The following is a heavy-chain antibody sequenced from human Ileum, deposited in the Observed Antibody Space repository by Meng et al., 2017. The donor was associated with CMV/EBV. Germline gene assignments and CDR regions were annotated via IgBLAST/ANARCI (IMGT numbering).Heavy chain of an antibody. Sequence: LSCVASGFTFSSYAMAWVRQAPGKGLEWVSSISGGSLDTYYAESVRGRFTVSRDNSKNTLYLQMNSLTTEDTAVFYCARDTRPGPLDYWGQGTLVTVSS. CDR1: GFTFSSYA. J-gene: IGHJ4*02. CDR3: ARDTRPGPLDY. CDR2: ISGGSLDT. V-gene: IGHV3-23*01. D-gene: IGHD2-15*01.